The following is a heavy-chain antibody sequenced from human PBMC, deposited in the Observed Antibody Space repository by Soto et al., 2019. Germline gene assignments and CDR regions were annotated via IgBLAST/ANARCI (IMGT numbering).Heavy chain of an antibody. D-gene: IGHD3-22*01. CDR2: IYWDDDK. J-gene: IGHJ4*02. V-gene: IGHV2-5*02. Sequence: QITLKESGPTLVKPTQTLTLTCTFSGFSLSTSGVGVGWIRQPPGKALECLGIIYWDDDKRYSPSLKNRLTITTDTSKNQVVLTMTNMDPVDTATYFCAHRLCDSSCYWDVGYFDYWGRGTLVTVSS. CDR1: GFSLSTSGVG. CDR3: AHRLCDSSCYWDVGYFDY.